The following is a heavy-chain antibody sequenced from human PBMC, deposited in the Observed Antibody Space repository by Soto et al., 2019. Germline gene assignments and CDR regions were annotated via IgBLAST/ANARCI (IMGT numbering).Heavy chain of an antibody. V-gene: IGHV1-18*01. Sequence: QVQLVQSGGDVKTPGASVKVSCTTFRYTFTSHGIAWVRQAPGQGLEWMGWISTFNGKTDYAQKFQGRVTMTADTLTSTVHMELRSLRSDDTAVYYCARLLTEGATFREAAFDLGGQGTKVTVSS. CDR3: ARLLTEGATFREAAFDL. J-gene: IGHJ3*01. CDR2: ISTFNGKT. CDR1: RYTFTSHG. D-gene: IGHD1-26*01.